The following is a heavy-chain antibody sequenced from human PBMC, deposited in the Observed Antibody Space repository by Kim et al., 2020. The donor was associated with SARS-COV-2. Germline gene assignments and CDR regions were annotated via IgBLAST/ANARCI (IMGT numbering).Heavy chain of an antibody. D-gene: IGHD2-15*01. CDR3: VRHIYSASCTFD. Sequence: GGSLRLSCAASGFTFNNAWMSWVRQAPGKGLEWVGGINGNTGGRSYAYAAHVQFTFTISKYNSTHTLYMHMLSLETEDTSLYYRVRHIYSASCTFD. CDR2: INGNTGGRSY. CDR1: GFTFNNAW. J-gene: IGHJ3*02. V-gene: IGHV3-15*01.